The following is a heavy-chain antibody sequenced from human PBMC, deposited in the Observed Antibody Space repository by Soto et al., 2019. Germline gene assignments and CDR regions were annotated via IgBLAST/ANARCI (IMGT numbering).Heavy chain of an antibody. CDR3: AREVSGWYGLFNY. Sequence: SETLSLTCTVSGGSISSYYWSWIRQPPGKGLEWIGYIYYTGGTNSNPSLKSRVTISVDTSKNQFSLKLSSVTAADTAVYYCAREVSGWYGLFNYWGLGTLVTVSS. CDR2: IYYTGGT. V-gene: IGHV4-59*01. J-gene: IGHJ4*02. CDR1: GGSISSYY. D-gene: IGHD6-19*01.